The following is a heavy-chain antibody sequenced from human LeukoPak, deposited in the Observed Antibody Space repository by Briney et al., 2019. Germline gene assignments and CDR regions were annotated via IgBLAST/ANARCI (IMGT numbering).Heavy chain of an antibody. CDR3: AREATIKAYNFDF. J-gene: IGHJ4*02. CDR2: IRFDGSEI. V-gene: IGHV3-7*01. D-gene: IGHD5-24*01. Sequence: GGSLRLSCAASGFSFSTYWMSWVRQAPGKGLEWVANIRFDGSEIHYVDSVRGRFAISRDNAKNSLYMQMNSLRAEDTAVCYCAREATIKAYNFDFWGQGTLVTVSS. CDR1: GFSFSTYW.